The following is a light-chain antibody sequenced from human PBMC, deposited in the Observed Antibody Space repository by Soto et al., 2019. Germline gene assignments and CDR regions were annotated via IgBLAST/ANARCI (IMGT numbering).Light chain of an antibody. CDR1: QSVSSN. CDR3: QQYRNCPLLT. Sequence: EIVMAQSPGTLSVSRGERATLSCRASQSVSSNLAWYQQKPGQAPRLLIYGASTRATGISARFSGSGSGTEFALPITSLQSEDSAVYYCQQYRNCPLLTFGGGTKVEIK. V-gene: IGKV3-15*01. J-gene: IGKJ4*01. CDR2: GAS.